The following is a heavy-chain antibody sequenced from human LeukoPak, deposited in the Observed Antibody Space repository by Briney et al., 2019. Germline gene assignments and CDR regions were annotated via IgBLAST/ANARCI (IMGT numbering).Heavy chain of an antibody. CDR1: GGSISSSSSY. J-gene: IGHJ4*02. Sequence: SETLSLTCTVSGGSISSSSSYWGWIRQPPGKGLEWIGSIYYSGSTYYNPSLKSRVTMSVDTSKNQFSLKLSSVTAADTAVYYCATSYSSSWPEIDYWGQGTLVTVSS. CDR2: IYYSGST. V-gene: IGHV4-39*01. D-gene: IGHD6-13*01. CDR3: ATSYSSSWPEIDY.